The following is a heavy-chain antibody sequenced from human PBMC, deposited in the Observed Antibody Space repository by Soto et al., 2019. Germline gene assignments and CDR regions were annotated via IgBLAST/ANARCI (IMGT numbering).Heavy chain of an antibody. J-gene: IGHJ3*02. CDR2: IYYSGST. Sequence: QLQLQESGPGLVKPSETLSLTCTVSGGSISSSSYYWGWIRQPPGKGLEWIGSIYYSGSTYYNPSLKSRVAVSVETSKNQFSLKLSSVTAANTAVYYCARPRMAARTFDAFAIWGQGTMVTVSS. CDR3: ARPRMAARTFDAFAI. CDR1: GGSISSSSYY. V-gene: IGHV4-39*01. D-gene: IGHD6-6*01.